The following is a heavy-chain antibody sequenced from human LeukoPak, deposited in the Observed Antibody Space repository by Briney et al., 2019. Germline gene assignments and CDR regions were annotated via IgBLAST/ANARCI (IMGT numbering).Heavy chain of an antibody. V-gene: IGHV3-23*01. CDR3: ARGDYYDFWSGYQNAFDY. Sequence: PGGSLRLSCAASGFTFNKFAMTWVRQAPGKGLQWVSAISDNGGGTYYADSVKGRFTISRDNSKNTLYLQMNSLRAEDTAVYYCARGDYYDFWSGYQNAFDYWGQGTLVTVSS. D-gene: IGHD3-3*01. CDR1: GFTFNKFA. CDR2: ISDNGGGT. J-gene: IGHJ4*02.